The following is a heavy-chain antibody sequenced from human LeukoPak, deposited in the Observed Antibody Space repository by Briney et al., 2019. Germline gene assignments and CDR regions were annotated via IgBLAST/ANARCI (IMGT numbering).Heavy chain of an antibody. CDR1: GFTFSSYG. Sequence: GGSLRLSCAASGFTFSSYGMHWVRQAPGKGLEWVAFIRYDGSNKYYADSVKGRFTISRDNSKNTLYLRMNSLRAEDTAVYYCAKDSIARTSVDAFDIWGQGTMVTVSS. CDR2: IRYDGSNK. V-gene: IGHV3-30*02. J-gene: IGHJ3*02. CDR3: AKDSIARTSVDAFDI. D-gene: IGHD6-13*01.